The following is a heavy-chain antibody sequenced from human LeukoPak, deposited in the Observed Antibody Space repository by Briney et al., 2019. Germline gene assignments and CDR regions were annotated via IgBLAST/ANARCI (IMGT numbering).Heavy chain of an antibody. CDR1: GFTFSSYS. CDR3: ARVRPGYYYYMDV. Sequence: GSLRLSCAASGFTFSSYSMNWIRQPPGKGLEWIGSIYYSGSTYYNPSLKSRVTISVDTSKNQFSLKLSSVTAADTAVYYCARVRPGYYYYMDVWGKGTTVTVSS. D-gene: IGHD1-1*01. CDR2: IYYSGST. J-gene: IGHJ6*03. V-gene: IGHV4-39*07.